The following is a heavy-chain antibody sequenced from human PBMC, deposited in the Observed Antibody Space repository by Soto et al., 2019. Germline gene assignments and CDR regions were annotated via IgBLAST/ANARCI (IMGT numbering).Heavy chain of an antibody. CDR2: IYYSGST. CDR3: ARDSSSSEFDY. D-gene: IGHD6-6*01. Sequence: PSETLSLTCTVSGGSISSYYWSWIRQPPGKGLEWIGYIYYSGSTNYNPSLKSRVTISVETSKNQFSLKLSSVTAADTAVYYCARDSSSSEFDYWGQGTLVTVSS. CDR1: GGSISSYY. V-gene: IGHV4-59*01. J-gene: IGHJ4*02.